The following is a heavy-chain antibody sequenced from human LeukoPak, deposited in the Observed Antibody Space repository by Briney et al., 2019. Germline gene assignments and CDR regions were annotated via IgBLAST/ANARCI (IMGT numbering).Heavy chain of an antibody. D-gene: IGHD3-3*01. J-gene: IGHJ4*02. CDR3: ARVGTIFGIVQYYFDY. V-gene: IGHV4-30-4*01. CDR2: IYYSGST. Sequence: SETLSLTCTVSGGSISSGDYYWSWIRQPPGKGLEWIGYIYYSGSTYYNPSLKSRTTISVDTSKNQFSLKLSSVTAADTAVYYCARVGTIFGIVQYYFDYWGQGTPVTVSS. CDR1: GGSISSGDYY.